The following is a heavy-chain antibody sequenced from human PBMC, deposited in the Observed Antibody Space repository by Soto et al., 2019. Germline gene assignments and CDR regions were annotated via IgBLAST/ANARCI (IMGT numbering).Heavy chain of an antibody. CDR1: GFTYGAYE. V-gene: IGHV3-48*03. Sequence: PGGSLRLSCVVSGFTYGAYEMNWVRQAPGKGLEWVAYISSSGSIRYYADSVQGRFTISRDNANNSLFLQMNSLRAEDTAVYYCARELRTLDRGVTYSMDVWGQGTTVTVTS. D-gene: IGHD3-10*01. CDR2: ISSSGSIR. CDR3: ARELRTLDRGVTYSMDV. J-gene: IGHJ6*02.